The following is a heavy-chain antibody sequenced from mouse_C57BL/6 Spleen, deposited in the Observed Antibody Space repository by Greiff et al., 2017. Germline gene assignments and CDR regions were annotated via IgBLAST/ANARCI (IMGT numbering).Heavy chain of an antibody. J-gene: IGHJ1*03. V-gene: IGHV1-42*01. CDR3: ARGAYEYDWYFDV. CDR1: GYSFTGYY. D-gene: IGHD2-4*01. CDR2: INPSTGGT. Sequence: VQLQQSGPELVKPGASVKISCKASGYSFTGYYMNWVKQSPEKSLEWIGEINPSTGGTTYNQKFKAQATLTVDQSSRTAYMQLKSLTSEDSTVYYCARGAYEYDWYFDVWGTGTTVTVSS.